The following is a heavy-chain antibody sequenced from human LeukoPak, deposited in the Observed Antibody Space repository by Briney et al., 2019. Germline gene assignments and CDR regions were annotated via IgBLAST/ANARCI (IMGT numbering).Heavy chain of an antibody. CDR2: INPNSGGT. CDR3: ARSSDTAMDLLDY. Sequence: ASVKVSCKASGYTFTGYHMHWVRQAPGQGLEWMGRINPNSGGTNYAQKFQGRVTMTRDTSISTAYMELSRLRSDDTAVYYCARSSDTAMDLLDYWGQGTLVTVSS. CDR1: GYTFTGYH. D-gene: IGHD5-18*01. V-gene: IGHV1-2*06. J-gene: IGHJ4*02.